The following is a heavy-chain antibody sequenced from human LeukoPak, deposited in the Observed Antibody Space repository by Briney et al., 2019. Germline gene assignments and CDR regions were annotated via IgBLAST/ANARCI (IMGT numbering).Heavy chain of an antibody. CDR2: INPSGCST. CDR3: ARVPPGYYFDY. V-gene: IGHV1-46*01. CDR1: GYTFTSYY. Sequence: ASVNVSCKASGYTFTSYYMHWVRQPPGQGLEWMGIINPSGCSTSYAQKFQGRVTMTRDTSTSTVYMELSSLRSEDTAVYYCARVPPGYYFDYWGQGTLVTVSS. J-gene: IGHJ4*02.